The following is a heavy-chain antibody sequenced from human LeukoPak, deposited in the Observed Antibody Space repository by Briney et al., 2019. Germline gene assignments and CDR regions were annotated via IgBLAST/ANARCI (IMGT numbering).Heavy chain of an antibody. Sequence: PSETLSFNCTVSGGSISSNYWSWLRQPPGQGLEWFGNVYYSKSTNYNNSLKSRVTISVDTSKNQFSLKLSSVTAADTAVYYCAREGVGYYDSSGYYYGSWFDPWGQGTLVTVSS. D-gene: IGHD3-22*01. J-gene: IGHJ5*02. CDR3: AREGVGYYDSSGYYYGSWFDP. CDR1: GGSISSNY. V-gene: IGHV4-59*01. CDR2: VYYSKST.